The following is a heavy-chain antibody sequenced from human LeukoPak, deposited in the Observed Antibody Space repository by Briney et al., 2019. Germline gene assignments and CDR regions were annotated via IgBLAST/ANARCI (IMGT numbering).Heavy chain of an antibody. CDR3: AKGDPPTYYDILTGQDY. CDR1: GFSFSSYG. J-gene: IGHJ4*02. V-gene: IGHV3-23*01. Sequence: GGSLRLSCAASGFSFSSYGMLWVRQAPGKGLEWVAGISAGGGSTYYADSVKGRFTISRDNSKNMLYLQLNSLRAEDTAVYYCAKGDPPTYYDILTGQDYWGQGTLVTVSS. D-gene: IGHD3-9*01. CDR2: ISAGGGST.